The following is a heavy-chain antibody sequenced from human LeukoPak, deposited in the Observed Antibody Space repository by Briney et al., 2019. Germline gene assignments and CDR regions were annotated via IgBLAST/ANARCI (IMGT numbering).Heavy chain of an antibody. Sequence: ASVKVSCKASGYTFTSYGISWVRQAPGQGREWMGWISAYNGNTNYAQKLQGRGTMTTDTSTSTAYMELRSLRSDDTAVYYCARAGDYVMGGDFDYWGQGTLVTVSS. D-gene: IGHD4-17*01. CDR2: ISAYNGNT. J-gene: IGHJ4*02. V-gene: IGHV1-18*01. CDR3: ARAGDYVMGGDFDY. CDR1: GYTFTSYG.